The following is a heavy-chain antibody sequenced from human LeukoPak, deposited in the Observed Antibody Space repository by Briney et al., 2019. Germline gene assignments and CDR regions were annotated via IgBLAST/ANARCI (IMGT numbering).Heavy chain of an antibody. V-gene: IGHV3-48*03. CDR1: GFTFSSYE. Sequence: GGSLRLSCAASGFTFSSYEMNWVRQAPGKGLEWVSYISSSGRTIYYADSAKGRFTISRDNAKNSLYLQMNSLRAEDTAVYYCARDQGDYDILTGYDYWGQGTLVTVSS. CDR2: ISSSGRTI. J-gene: IGHJ4*02. CDR3: ARDQGDYDILTGYDY. D-gene: IGHD3-9*01.